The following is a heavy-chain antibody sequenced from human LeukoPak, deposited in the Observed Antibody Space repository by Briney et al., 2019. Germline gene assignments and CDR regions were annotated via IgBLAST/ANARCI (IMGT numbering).Heavy chain of an antibody. CDR1: GYTFTSYD. V-gene: IGHV1-8*01. CDR3: AREQMRGYSYGPGGDY. D-gene: IGHD5-18*01. J-gene: IGHJ4*02. CDR2: MNPNSGNT. Sequence: GASVKVSCKASGYTFTSYDIHWVRQATGQGLEWMGWMNPNSGNTGYAQKLQGRVTMTTDTSTSTAYMELRSLRSDDTAVYYCAREQMRGYSYGPGGDYWGQGTLVTVSS.